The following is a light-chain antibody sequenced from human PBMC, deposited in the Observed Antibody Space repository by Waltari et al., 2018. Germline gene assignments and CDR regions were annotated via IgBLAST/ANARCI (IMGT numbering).Light chain of an antibody. CDR2: RAS. CDR1: QIVGSSS. J-gene: IGKJ1*01. Sequence: EIVLTQSPGTASLSPGERVTLSCSASQIVGSSSLAWYQQKPGQAPRLVIYRASRRATGIPDRFSGSGSGTDFSLTISRLEPEDFAVYYCQQHGTLPATFGQGTKVEIK. V-gene: IGKV3-20*01. CDR3: QQHGTLPAT.